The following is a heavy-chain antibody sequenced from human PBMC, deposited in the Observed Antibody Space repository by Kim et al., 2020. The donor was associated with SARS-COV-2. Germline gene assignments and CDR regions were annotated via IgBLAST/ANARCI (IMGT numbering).Heavy chain of an antibody. V-gene: IGHV3-49*04. J-gene: IGHJ6*03. CDR3: TRAGPPYYYYMDV. Sequence: GGSLRLSCTASGFTFGDYAMSWVRQAPGKGLEWVGFIRSKAYGGTTEYAASVKGRFTISRDDSKSIAYLQMNSLKTEDTAVYYCTRAGPPYYYYMDVWGKGTTVTGSS. CDR1: GFTFGDYA. CDR2: IRSKAYGGTT.